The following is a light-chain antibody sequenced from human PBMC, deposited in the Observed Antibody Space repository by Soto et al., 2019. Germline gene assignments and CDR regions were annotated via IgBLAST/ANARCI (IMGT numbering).Light chain of an antibody. CDR2: RNN. CDR1: SSNIGSNY. J-gene: IGLJ2*01. CDR3: AAWDVSLNVVV. Sequence: QSVLTQPPSASGTPGQRVNISCSGSSSNIGSNYVYWYRQFPGTAPKLLIQRNNQRPSGVPARISGSKSGTSASLAISGLQSGDEADYYCAAWDVSLNVVVFGGGTKLTVL. V-gene: IGLV1-47*01.